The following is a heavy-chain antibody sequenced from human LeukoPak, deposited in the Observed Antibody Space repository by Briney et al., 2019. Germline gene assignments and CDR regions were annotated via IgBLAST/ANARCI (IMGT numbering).Heavy chain of an antibody. CDR2: TYTSGGT. Sequence: SETLSLTCAVSGDSISSGSYYWSWIRQPAGKGLEWIGRTYTSGGTNYIPSLKSRVAISVVTSKNQFSLKLSSVTAADTAVYYCARDLAYYDTSGSLVCAFDIWGQGTMVTVSS. J-gene: IGHJ3*02. D-gene: IGHD3-22*01. V-gene: IGHV4-61*02. CDR3: ARDLAYYDTSGSLVCAFDI. CDR1: GDSISSGSYY.